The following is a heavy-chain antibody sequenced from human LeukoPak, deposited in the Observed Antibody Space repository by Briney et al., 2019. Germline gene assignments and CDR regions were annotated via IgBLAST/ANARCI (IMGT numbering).Heavy chain of an antibody. CDR3: AKPTREPDL. Sequence: PGGSLRLSCAASGFTFSSYSMNWVRQAPGKGLEWVAYIKYDGSQKYYVDSVKGRFSISRDNAKSSLYLQMNSLRAEDTAVYYCAKPTREPDLWGRGTLVTVSS. V-gene: IGHV3-7*05. CDR1: GFTFSSYS. J-gene: IGHJ2*01. CDR2: IKYDGSQK. D-gene: IGHD1-26*01.